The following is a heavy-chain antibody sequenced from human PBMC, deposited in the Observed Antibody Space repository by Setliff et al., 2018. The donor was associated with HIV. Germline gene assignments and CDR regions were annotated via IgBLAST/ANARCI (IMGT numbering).Heavy chain of an antibody. CDR2: INSDGSST. V-gene: IGHV3-74*01. Sequence: GGSLRLSCAASGFTFSSYWMHWVRQAPGKGLVWVSRINSDGSSTSYADSVKGRFTISRDNAKNSLYLQMNSLRAEDTAVYYCARDRITIFGVVMGDVWGQGTTVTVSS. D-gene: IGHD3-3*01. CDR1: GFTFSSYW. CDR3: ARDRITIFGVVMGDV. J-gene: IGHJ6*02.